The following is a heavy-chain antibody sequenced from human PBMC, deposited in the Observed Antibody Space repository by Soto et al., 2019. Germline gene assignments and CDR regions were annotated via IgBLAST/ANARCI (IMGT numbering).Heavy chain of an antibody. CDR3: AKGPPSGYDPTTYFDY. D-gene: IGHD5-12*01. V-gene: IGHV3-9*01. Sequence: PGGSLRLSCAASGFTFDDYAMHWVRQAPGKGLEWVSGISWNSGSIGYADSVKGRFTISRDNAKNSLYLQMNSLRAEDTALYYCAKGPPSGYDPTTYFDYWGQGTLVTVSS. CDR1: GFTFDDYA. J-gene: IGHJ4*02. CDR2: ISWNSGSI.